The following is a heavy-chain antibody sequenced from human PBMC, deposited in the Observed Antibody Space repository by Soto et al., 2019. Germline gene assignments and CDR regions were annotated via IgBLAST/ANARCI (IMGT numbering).Heavy chain of an antibody. V-gene: IGHV3-30*18. CDR1: GFTCSSDG. CDR3: AKHLKHLWFGELCFDY. Sequence: GGSLRLSCAASGFTCSSDGMHWVRQAPGKGLEWVAVISYDGSNKYYADSVKGRFTISRDNSKNTLYLQMNSLRAEDTAVYYCAKHLKHLWFGELCFDYWGQGTLVTVSS. D-gene: IGHD3-10*01. J-gene: IGHJ4*02. CDR2: ISYDGSNK.